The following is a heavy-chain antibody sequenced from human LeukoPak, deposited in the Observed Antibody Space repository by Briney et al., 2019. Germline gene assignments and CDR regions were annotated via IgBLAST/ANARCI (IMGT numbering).Heavy chain of an antibody. CDR3: ARVRYYDSSGPYFDY. CDR2: ISGYNGDR. V-gene: IGHV1-18*01. D-gene: IGHD3-22*01. Sequence: ASVKVSCKASGYIFSSYGISWVRQAPGEGLEWMGWISGYNGDRKYAQKVQGRVTMTTDTSTTTAYMELRSLRSDDTAVYYCARVRYYDSSGPYFDYWGQGTLVTVSS. J-gene: IGHJ4*02. CDR1: GYIFSSYG.